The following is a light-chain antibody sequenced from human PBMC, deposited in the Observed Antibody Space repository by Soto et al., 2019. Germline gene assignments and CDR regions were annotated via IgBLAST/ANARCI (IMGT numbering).Light chain of an antibody. CDR3: GQFVSAPPRT. V-gene: IGKV3-20*01. CDR2: DAS. CDR1: HSVSSY. J-gene: IGKJ1*01. Sequence: LTQSPANQSLSPGERATLSCRASHSVSSYLAWYQQKPGQAPRLLIYDASNRATGIPDRFSGSGSGTDFILTISRLEPEDFALYYCGQFVSAPPRTFGQGTKVDIK.